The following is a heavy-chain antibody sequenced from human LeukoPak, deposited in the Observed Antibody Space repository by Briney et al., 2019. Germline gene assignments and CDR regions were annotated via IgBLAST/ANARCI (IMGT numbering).Heavy chain of an antibody. Sequence: PGGSLRLSCAASGFTVSSNYMSWVRQAPGKGLEWVSVIYSGGSTYYADSVKGRFTISRDNSKNTLYLQMNSLRAEDTAVYYCAKGLGPSRITGTTLKEGNEVDYWGQGTLVTVSS. D-gene: IGHD1-7*01. CDR2: IYSGGST. CDR3: AKGLGPSRITGTTLKEGNEVDY. CDR1: GFTVSSNY. V-gene: IGHV3-53*01. J-gene: IGHJ4*02.